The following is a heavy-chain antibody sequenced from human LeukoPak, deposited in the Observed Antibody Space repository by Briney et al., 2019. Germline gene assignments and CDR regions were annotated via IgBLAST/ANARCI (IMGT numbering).Heavy chain of an antibody. Sequence: ASVKVSCKASGYTFTSYAMNWVRQTPGQGLEWMGWINTNTGNPTYAQGFTGRFVFSLDTSVSTAYLQISSLKAEDTAVYYCARVRHNTMVWGEHYYYYMDVWGKGTTVTVSS. CDR1: GYTFTSYA. D-gene: IGHD3-10*01. J-gene: IGHJ6*03. CDR3: ARVRHNTMVWGEHYYYYMDV. CDR2: INTNTGNP. V-gene: IGHV7-4-1*02.